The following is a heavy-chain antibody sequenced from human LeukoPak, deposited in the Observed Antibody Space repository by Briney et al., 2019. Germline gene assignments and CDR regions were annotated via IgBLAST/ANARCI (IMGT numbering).Heavy chain of an antibody. Sequence: ETLSLTCTVSGGSVSSSPYYWGWIRQPPGEGLEWVSSISSSSSYIYYADSVKGRFTISRDNAKNSLYLQMNSLRAEDTAIYYCARGCKGYFDILTGYYKDYYFDYWGQGTLVTVSS. CDR2: ISSSSSYI. CDR3: ARGCKGYFDILTGYYKDYYFDY. V-gene: IGHV3-21*01. D-gene: IGHD3-9*01. CDR1: GGSVSSSPYY. J-gene: IGHJ4*02.